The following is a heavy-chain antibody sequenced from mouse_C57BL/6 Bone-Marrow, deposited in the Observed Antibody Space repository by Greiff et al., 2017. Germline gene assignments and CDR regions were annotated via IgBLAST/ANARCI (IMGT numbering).Heavy chain of an antibody. Sequence: QVHVKQPGAELARPGASVKMSCKASGYTFTSYTMHWVKQRPGQGLEWIGYINPSSGYTKYNQKFKDKATLTADKSSSTAYMQLSSLTSEDSAVYYCARRRIHGYFDYWGQGTTLTVSS. V-gene: IGHV1-4*01. CDR3: ARRRIHGYFDY. CDR2: INPSSGYT. CDR1: GYTFTSYT. J-gene: IGHJ2*01.